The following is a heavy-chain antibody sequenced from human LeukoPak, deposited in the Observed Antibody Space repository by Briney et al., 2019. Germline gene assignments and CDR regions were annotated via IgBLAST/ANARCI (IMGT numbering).Heavy chain of an antibody. V-gene: IGHV3-23*01. CDR2: ISGSGGST. CDR1: GFTFSSYA. J-gene: IGHJ4*02. Sequence: PGGSLRLSCAASGFTFSSYAMSWVRQAPGKGLEWVSAISGSGGSTYYADSVKGRFTISRDNSKNTLYLQMNSLRAEDTAVYYCADLLSSGWYDYLDYWGQGTLVTVSS. D-gene: IGHD6-19*01. CDR3: ADLLSSGWYDYLDY.